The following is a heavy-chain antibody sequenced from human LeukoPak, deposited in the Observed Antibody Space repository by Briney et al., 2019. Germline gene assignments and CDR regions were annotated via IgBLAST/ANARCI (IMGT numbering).Heavy chain of an antibody. CDR2: ISGSGGST. D-gene: IGHD1-20*01. CDR1: GFTFTSYA. J-gene: IGHJ3*02. CDR3: AKSITNLDAFDI. V-gene: IGHV3-23*01. Sequence: GGSLRLSCAASGFTFTSYAMSWVRQAPGKGLEWVSAISGSGGSTYYADSVKGRFTISRDNSKNTLYLQMNSLRAEDTAVYYCAKSITNLDAFDIWGQGTMVTVSS.